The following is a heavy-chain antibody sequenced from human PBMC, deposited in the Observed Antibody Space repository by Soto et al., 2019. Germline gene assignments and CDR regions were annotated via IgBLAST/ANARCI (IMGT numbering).Heavy chain of an antibody. J-gene: IGHJ6*02. CDR1: GFTFSSYG. D-gene: IGHD3-22*01. V-gene: IGHV3-33*01. Sequence: GGSPRLSCAASGFTFSSYGMHWVRQAPGKGLEWVAVIWYDGSNKYYADSVKGRFTISRDNSKNTLYLQMNSLRAEDTAVYYCARDIVVMFGMDVWGQGTTVTVSS. CDR3: ARDIVVMFGMDV. CDR2: IWYDGSNK.